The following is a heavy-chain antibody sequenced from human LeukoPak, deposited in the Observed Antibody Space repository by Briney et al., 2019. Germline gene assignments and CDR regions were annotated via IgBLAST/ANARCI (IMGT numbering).Heavy chain of an antibody. J-gene: IGHJ6*02. D-gene: IGHD3-22*01. CDR3: ARGYYDSSGYYPYGMDV. V-gene: IGHV1-69*01. Sequence: SVKVSCKASGGTFSSYAISWVRQAPGQGLEWMGGIIPIFGTANYAQKFQGRVTITADESTSTAYMELSSLRSEDTAVYYCARGYYDSSGYYPYGMDVWGQGTTVTVSS. CDR2: IIPIFGTA. CDR1: GGTFSSYA.